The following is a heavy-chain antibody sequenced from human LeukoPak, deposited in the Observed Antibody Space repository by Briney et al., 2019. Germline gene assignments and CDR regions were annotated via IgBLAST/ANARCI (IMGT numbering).Heavy chain of an antibody. CDR2: IERGGST. CDR3: ARVSSSTSDSWFDP. CDR1: GGSFSDYF. Sequence: SETLSLTCGVYGGSFSDYFWTWIRQPPGKGLEWIGEIERGGSTYYNPSLKSRVTISVDTSKNQFSLKLSSVTAADTAVYYCARVSSSTSDSWFDPWGQGTLVTVSS. V-gene: IGHV4-34*09. D-gene: IGHD2-2*01. J-gene: IGHJ5*02.